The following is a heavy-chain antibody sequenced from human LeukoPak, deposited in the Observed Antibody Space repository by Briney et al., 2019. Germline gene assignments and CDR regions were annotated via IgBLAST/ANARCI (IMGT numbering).Heavy chain of an antibody. D-gene: IGHD3-22*01. CDR1: GYTFNGQY. CDR3: ARDERGYYLTADL. V-gene: IGHV1-2*02. J-gene: IGHJ5*02. CDR2: INPNSGDT. Sequence: ASVKVSCKASGYTFNGQYMHWVRQAPGQGLEWMGWINPNSGDTNYAQKLQDRVTMTTDTSISTTYMELSRLRSDDTAVYYCARDERGYYLTADLWGQGTLVTVSS.